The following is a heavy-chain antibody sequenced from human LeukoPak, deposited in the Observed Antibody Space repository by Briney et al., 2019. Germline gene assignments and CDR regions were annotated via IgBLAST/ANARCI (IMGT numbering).Heavy chain of an antibody. Sequence: PGGSLRLSCAASGFTFSTYWMTWVRQAPGKGLEWVANVNQGGGETFYVDSVKGRFTISRDNAKNSLILQMDSLRAEDTAVYYCARVRGGYYLDYWGQGTLVTVSS. V-gene: IGHV3-7*01. J-gene: IGHJ4*02. D-gene: IGHD3-10*01. CDR2: VNQGGGET. CDR3: ARVRGGYYLDY. CDR1: GFTFSTYW.